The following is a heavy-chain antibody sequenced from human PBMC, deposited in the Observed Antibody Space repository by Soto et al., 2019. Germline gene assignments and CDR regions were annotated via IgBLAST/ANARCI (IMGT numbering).Heavy chain of an antibody. CDR1: GYTFTSYG. Sequence: ASVKVSCKASGYTFTSYGISWVRQAPGQGLEWMGWISAYNGNTNYAQKLQGRVTMTTDTSTSTAYMELRSLRSDDTAVYYCATDVLLWFGSDGMDVGGQGTRDTVSS. D-gene: IGHD3-10*01. CDR3: ATDVLLWFGSDGMDV. CDR2: ISAYNGNT. V-gene: IGHV1-18*01. J-gene: IGHJ6*02.